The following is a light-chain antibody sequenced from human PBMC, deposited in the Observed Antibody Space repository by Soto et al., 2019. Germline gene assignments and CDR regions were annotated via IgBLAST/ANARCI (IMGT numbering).Light chain of an antibody. CDR1: QSLLHSNGYNC. CDR3: MQVLQTPLT. Sequence: DIVMTQSPLSLSVPPGEPASISCRSSQSLLHSNGYNCLDWYLQKPGQSPQLLIYSGSIRASGVPDRFSGSGSGTDFTLKISRVEAEDVGLYYCMQVLQTPLTFGGGTKVEIK. J-gene: IGKJ4*01. CDR2: SGS. V-gene: IGKV2-28*01.